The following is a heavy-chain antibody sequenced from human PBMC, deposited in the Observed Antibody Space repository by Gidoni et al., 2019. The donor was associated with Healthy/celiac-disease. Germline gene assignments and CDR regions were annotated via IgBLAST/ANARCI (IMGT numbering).Heavy chain of an antibody. V-gene: IGHV3-30*04. CDR1: GFTFSSYA. D-gene: IGHD6-13*01. J-gene: IGHJ4*02. Sequence: QVQLVESGGGVVQPGRSLRLSWAASGFTFSSYAMHWVRQAPGKGLEWVAVISYDGSNKYYADSVKGRFTISRDNSKNTLYLQMNSLRAEDTAVYYCARGPLLTIAAAGPNWGQGTLVTVSS. CDR3: ARGPLLTIAAAGPN. CDR2: ISYDGSNK.